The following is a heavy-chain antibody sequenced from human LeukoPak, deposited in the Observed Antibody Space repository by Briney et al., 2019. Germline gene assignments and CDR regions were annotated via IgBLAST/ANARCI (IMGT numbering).Heavy chain of an antibody. J-gene: IGHJ3*02. CDR1: GGSISSSSYY. V-gene: IGHV4-39*01. Sequence: SETLSLTCTVSGGSISSSSYYWGWIRQPPGKGLEWIGSIYYSGSTYYNPSLKSRVTISVDTSKNQFSLKLSSVTAADTAVYYCARATNSVGATPTGDAFDIWGQGTMVTVSS. CDR2: IYYSGST. D-gene: IGHD1-26*01. CDR3: ARATNSVGATPTGDAFDI.